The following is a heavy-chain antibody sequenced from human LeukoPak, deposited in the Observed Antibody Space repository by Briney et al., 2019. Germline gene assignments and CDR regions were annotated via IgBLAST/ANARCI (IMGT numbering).Heavy chain of an antibody. J-gene: IGHJ3*01. CDR2: LHYEGGKT. CDR3: ARDSNPRGGYDAFDF. D-gene: IGHD3-10*01. Sequence: GGSLRLSCEATGFTFSNYGMHWVRQAPGKGLEWVAFLHYEGGKTYYTESVRGRFSISRDNAKNSLYLQMNSLRAEDTAVYYCARDSNPRGGYDAFDFWGQGTLVTVSS. V-gene: IGHV3-30*02. CDR1: GFTFSNYG.